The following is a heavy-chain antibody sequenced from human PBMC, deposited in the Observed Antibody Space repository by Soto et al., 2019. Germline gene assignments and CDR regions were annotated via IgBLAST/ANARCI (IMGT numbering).Heavy chain of an antibody. CDR2: IYPGDSDT. V-gene: IGHV5-51*01. CDR3: ARRGSYSSPPGYYYGMDV. J-gene: IGHJ6*02. Sequence: GESLKISCKGSGYSFTSYWIGWVRQMPGKGLEWMGIIYPGDSDTRYSPSFQGQVTISADKSISTAYLQWSSLKASDTAMYYCARRGSYSSPPGYYYGMDVWGQGTTVTVS. D-gene: IGHD6-13*01. CDR1: GYSFTSYW.